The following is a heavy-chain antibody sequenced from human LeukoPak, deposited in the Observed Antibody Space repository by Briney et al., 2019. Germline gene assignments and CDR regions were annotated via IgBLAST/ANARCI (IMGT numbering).Heavy chain of an antibody. CDR3: AKDQLLWFGDYYY. V-gene: IGHV3-23*01. CDR2: ISGDGAST. D-gene: IGHD3-10*01. J-gene: IGHJ4*02. CDR1: GFTFSSYD. Sequence: GGSLRLSCVAAGFTFSSYDMSWVRQAPGKGLQWVSVISGDGASTYYADSVKGRFTISRDNSKNTLYLQMNSLRAEDTALYYCAKDQLLWFGDYYYWGQGTLVTVSS.